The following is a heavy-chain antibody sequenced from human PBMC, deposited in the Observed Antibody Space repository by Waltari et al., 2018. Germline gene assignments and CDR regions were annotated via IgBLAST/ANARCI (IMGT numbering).Heavy chain of an antibody. V-gene: IGHV4-4*07. CDR2: IYISGTT. Sequence: QLQESGPRLVKPSETLSLTCSVSGGSLSSPWWRWIRQPAGKGLEWIGRIYISGTTNKNPSRESRITVSLDTPKNQFPLKLTSVSAADTAVYYCARQATSWSGFDYWGPGIQVTVSS. CDR1: GGSLSSPW. D-gene: IGHD2-15*01. J-gene: IGHJ4*02. CDR3: ARQATSWSGFDY.